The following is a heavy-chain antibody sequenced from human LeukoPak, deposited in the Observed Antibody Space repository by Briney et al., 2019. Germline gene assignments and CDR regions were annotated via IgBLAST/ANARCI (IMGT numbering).Heavy chain of an antibody. CDR2: IRSKSYGCTT. CDR3: SRDSREGGIAAV. V-gene: IGHV3-49*04. D-gene: IGHD6-13*01. CDR1: GFTFGDYA. J-gene: IGHJ4*02. Sequence: GRSLRLSCTASGFTFGDYAMSWVRQAPGRGLEWVGFIRSKSYGCTTEYAASVKGRFTFSGDDSKSIAYLEMNSLKTEDTAVYYCSRDSREGGIAAVWGQGTLVTVSS.